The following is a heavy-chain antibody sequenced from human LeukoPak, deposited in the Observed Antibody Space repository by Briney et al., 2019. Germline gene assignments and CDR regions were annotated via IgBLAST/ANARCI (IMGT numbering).Heavy chain of an antibody. CDR3: ASLTNHYYYYMDV. CDR1: GGSISSYY. D-gene: IGHD1/OR15-1a*01. CDR2: IYYSGST. J-gene: IGHJ6*03. Sequence: SETLSLTCTVSGGSISSYYWSLIRQPPGKGLEWIGYIYYSGSTNYNPSLKSRVTISVDTSKNQFSLKLSSVTAADTAVYYCASLTNHYYYYMDVWGKGTTVTVSS. V-gene: IGHV4-59*01.